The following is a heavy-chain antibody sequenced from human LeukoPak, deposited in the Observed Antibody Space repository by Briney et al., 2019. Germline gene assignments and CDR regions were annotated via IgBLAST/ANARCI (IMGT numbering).Heavy chain of an antibody. D-gene: IGHD1-26*01. V-gene: IGHV3-13*04. CDR3: ARAGMYSGSYLDAFDI. CDR2: VGIAGDT. CDR1: GFTFSSYD. J-gene: IGHJ3*02. Sequence: GGSLRLSCAASGFTFSSYDMHWVRQATGKELEWVSGVGIAGDTYYPGPVKGRFTISRENAKNSLYLHMNGLRAEDTAFYYCARAGMYSGSYLDAFDIWGQGTMVTVSS.